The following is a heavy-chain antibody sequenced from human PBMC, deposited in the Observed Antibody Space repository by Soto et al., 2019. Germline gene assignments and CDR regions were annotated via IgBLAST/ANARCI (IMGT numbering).Heavy chain of an antibody. CDR1: GGSISSYY. J-gene: IGHJ4*02. D-gene: IGHD4-17*01. CDR2: IYYSGST. Sequence: SETLSLTCTVSGGSISSYYWSWIRQPPGKGLEWIGYIYYSGSTNYNPSLKSRVTISVDTSKNQFSLKLSSVTAADTAVYYCARSYGDDFDYWGQGTLVTVSS. V-gene: IGHV4-59*01. CDR3: ARSYGDDFDY.